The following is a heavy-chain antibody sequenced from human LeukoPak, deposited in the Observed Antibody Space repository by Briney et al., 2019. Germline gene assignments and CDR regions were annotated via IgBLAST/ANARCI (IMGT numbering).Heavy chain of an antibody. CDR1: GYTFTGYY. V-gene: IGHV1-2*02. D-gene: IGHD3-3*01. CDR2: INPNSGGT. CDR3: ARGRAAWTSFVGWFDP. Sequence: ASVKVSCKASGYTFTGYYMHWVRQAPGQGLEWMGWINPNSGGTNYAQKFQGRVTMTRDTSISTAYMELSRLRSDDTAVYYCARGRAAWTSFVGWFDPWGRGTLVTVSS. J-gene: IGHJ5*02.